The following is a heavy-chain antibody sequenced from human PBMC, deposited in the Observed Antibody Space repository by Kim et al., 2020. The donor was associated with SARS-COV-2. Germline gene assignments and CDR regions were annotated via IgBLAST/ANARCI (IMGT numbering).Heavy chain of an antibody. CDR2: IGAYNGMS. J-gene: IGHJ6*02. D-gene: IGHD2-21*02. Sequence: ASVKVSCKASGYTFAAYGISWVRQARGQGLPWMGGIGAYNGMSDYGQTFHDRITMTTDISSSTAYLEVRSLRSDDTAIYFCARGGRGDQFYNGMDVWGQGTAVIVSS. CDR3: ARGGRGDQFYNGMDV. V-gene: IGHV1-18*01. CDR1: GYTFAAYG.